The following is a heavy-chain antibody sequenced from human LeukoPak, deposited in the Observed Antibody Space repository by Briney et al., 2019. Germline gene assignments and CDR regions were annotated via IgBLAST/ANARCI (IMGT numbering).Heavy chain of an antibody. CDR3: AKDVGKWESLHFFDY. CDR2: ISGSGASA. D-gene: IGHD1-26*01. J-gene: IGHJ4*02. V-gene: IGHV3-23*01. Sequence: GGSLRLSCLTSGFTFSTNAMSWVRQAPGKGLEWISGISGSGASAYYADSVTGRFTISRDNSRNTLYLQMNSLRGDDTAVYYCAKDVGKWESLHFFDYWGQGTLVTVSS. CDR1: GFTFSTNA.